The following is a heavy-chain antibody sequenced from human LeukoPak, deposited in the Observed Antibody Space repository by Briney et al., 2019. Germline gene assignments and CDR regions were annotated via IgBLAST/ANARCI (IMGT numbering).Heavy chain of an antibody. D-gene: IGHD4-17*01. V-gene: IGHV1-3*01. CDR1: GYTFTSYA. CDR2: INAGNGNT. J-gene: IGHJ4*02. CDR3: ARGLKDYEEPLAY. Sequence: ASVKVSCKASGYTFTSYAMHWVRQAPGQRLEWMGWINAGNGNTNYAQKPQGRVTMTTDTSTSTAYMELRSLRSDDTAVYYCARGLKDYEEPLAYWGQGTLVTVSS.